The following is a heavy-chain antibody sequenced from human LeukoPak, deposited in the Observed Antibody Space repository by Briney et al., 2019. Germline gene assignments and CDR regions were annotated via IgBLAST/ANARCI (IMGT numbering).Heavy chain of an antibody. Sequence: ASVKVSCKASGYPFTGYYLHWVRQAPGQGREWMGWINPNSGFTNYAQKFQGRVTMTRDTSIGTAYMELSRLRSDDTAVYYCARLADCSSSSCRSFDYWGQGTLVTVSS. J-gene: IGHJ4*02. CDR1: GYPFTGYY. CDR2: INPNSGFT. D-gene: IGHD2-2*01. V-gene: IGHV1-2*02. CDR3: ARLADCSSSSCRSFDY.